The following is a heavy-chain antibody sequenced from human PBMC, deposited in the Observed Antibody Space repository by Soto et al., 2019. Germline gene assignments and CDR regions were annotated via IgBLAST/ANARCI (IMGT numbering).Heavy chain of an antibody. CDR3: ALVGYYDSSGYLAYGMDV. CDR2: IIPILGIA. CDR1: GGTFSSYT. V-gene: IGHV1-69*02. Sequence: GASVKVSCKASGGTFSSYTISWVRQAPGQGLEWMGRIIPILGIANYAQKFQGRVTITADKSTSTAYMELSSLRSEDTAVYYCALVGYYDSSGYLAYGMDVWGQGTTVTVSS. D-gene: IGHD3-22*01. J-gene: IGHJ6*02.